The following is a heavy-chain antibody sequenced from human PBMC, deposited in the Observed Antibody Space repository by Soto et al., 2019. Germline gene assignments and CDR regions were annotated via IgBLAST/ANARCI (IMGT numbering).Heavy chain of an antibody. CDR2: TYYRSKLYN. J-gene: IGHJ3*02. V-gene: IGHV6-1*01. CDR3: ARQRAEVMANAFDI. D-gene: IGHD2-21*01. Sequence: SQTLALTCGISGDCVSSSSPAWNWIRQARSRGLECLGRTYYRSKLYNDDAVSVESPIPITPETSKNQFSLQLNPAPPEDTAVYYCARQRAEVMANAFDIWAKGTM. CDR1: GDCVSSSSPA.